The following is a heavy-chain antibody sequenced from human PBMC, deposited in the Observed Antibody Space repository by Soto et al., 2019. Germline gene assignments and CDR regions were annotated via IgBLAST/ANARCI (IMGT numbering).Heavy chain of an antibody. D-gene: IGHD2-2*01. J-gene: IGHJ6*02. CDR3: ARDNCSSTSCPTPYYYYGMDV. CDR1: GGTFGSYA. CDR2: IIPIFGTA. Sequence: SVKVSCKASGGTFGSYAISWVRQAPGQGLEWMGGIIPIFGTANYAQKFQGRVTITADESTSTAYMELSSLRSEDTAVYYCARDNCSSTSCPTPYYYYGMDVWGQGTTVTVSS. V-gene: IGHV1-69*13.